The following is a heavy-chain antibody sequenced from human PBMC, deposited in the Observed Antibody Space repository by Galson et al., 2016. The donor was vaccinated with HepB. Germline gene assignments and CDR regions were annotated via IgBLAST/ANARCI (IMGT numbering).Heavy chain of an antibody. D-gene: IGHD1-20*01. CDR2: INADGSAQ. CDR3: ATYNSRKMDV. Sequence: SLRLSCAASGFTFSRSWMSWVRQAPGKGLEWVASINADGSAQFYADSVKGRFTISRDNPKNSLYVQMNSLKTEDMAVYYCATYNSRKMDVWGQGTTVTVSS. V-gene: IGHV3-7*02. J-gene: IGHJ6*02. CDR1: GFTFSRSW.